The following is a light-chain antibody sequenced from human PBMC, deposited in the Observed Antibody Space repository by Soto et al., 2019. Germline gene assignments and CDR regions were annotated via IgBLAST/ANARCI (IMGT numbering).Light chain of an antibody. CDR1: TSDVGDYNY. Sequence: QSALTQPRSVSGSPGQSVAISCTGTTSDVGDYNYVSWYQQHPGKAPKLMIYDVSERPSGVPDRFSGSKSGNTASLTISGLQAEDEADYYCCSYSGSNTLVFGGGTKLTVL. CDR2: DVS. V-gene: IGLV2-11*01. J-gene: IGLJ2*01. CDR3: CSYSGSNTLV.